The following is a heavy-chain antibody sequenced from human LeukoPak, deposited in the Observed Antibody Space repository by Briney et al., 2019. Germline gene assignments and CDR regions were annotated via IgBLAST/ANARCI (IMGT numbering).Heavy chain of an antibody. J-gene: IGHJ4*02. V-gene: IGHV1-2*02. D-gene: IGHD3-22*01. CDR2: INPNSGGT. CDR1: GYTFTGYY. Sequence: ASVKVSCKASGYTFTGYYMHWVRQAPGQGLEWMGWINPNSGGTNYAQKFQGRVTMTRDTSISTAYMELSRLRSDDTAVYYCARDNTMIVVVPFDYWGQGTLVTVFS. CDR3: ARDNTMIVVVPFDY.